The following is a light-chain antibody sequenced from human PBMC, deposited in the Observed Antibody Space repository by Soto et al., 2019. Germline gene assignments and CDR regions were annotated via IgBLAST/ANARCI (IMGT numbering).Light chain of an antibody. J-gene: IGLJ1*01. CDR3: CLYIGATNYV. Sequence: QSVLTQPASVSGSPGQSITISCGGTSSDVGAYIYVSWYQQYPGKAPKLIIYEVNNRPSGVSGRFSGSKSDTTAFLTISGLQAEDEADYYCCLYIGATNYVFGTGTKVTVL. CDR2: EVN. V-gene: IGLV2-14*01. CDR1: SSDVGAYIY.